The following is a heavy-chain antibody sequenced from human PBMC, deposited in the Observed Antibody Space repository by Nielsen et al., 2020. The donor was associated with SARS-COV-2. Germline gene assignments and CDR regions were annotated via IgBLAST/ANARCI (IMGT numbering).Heavy chain of an antibody. Sequence: GGSLRLSCAASGFTFSNSWMHWVRQAPGKGLVWVSRLNPDGTTTTYADSVKGRFTISRDNAKNTLYLQMNSLRAEDTAVYYCAKSVGASPGLWGQGTLVTVSS. CDR3: AKSVGASPGL. CDR1: GFTFSNSW. J-gene: IGHJ4*02. V-gene: IGHV3-74*01. D-gene: IGHD1-26*01. CDR2: LNPDGTTT.